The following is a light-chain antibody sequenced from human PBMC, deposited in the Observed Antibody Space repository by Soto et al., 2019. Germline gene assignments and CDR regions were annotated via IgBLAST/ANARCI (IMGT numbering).Light chain of an antibody. CDR2: DNN. Sequence: HSVLTQPPSVSAAPGQKVTISCSGSSSNIGNNYVSWYQHLPGTAPKLLIYDNNKRPSGIPDRFSGSRSGTSATLGITGLQTGDEADYYCGTWDSSLSAGVFGTGTKLTVL. CDR3: GTWDSSLSAGV. V-gene: IGLV1-51*01. J-gene: IGLJ1*01. CDR1: SSNIGNNY.